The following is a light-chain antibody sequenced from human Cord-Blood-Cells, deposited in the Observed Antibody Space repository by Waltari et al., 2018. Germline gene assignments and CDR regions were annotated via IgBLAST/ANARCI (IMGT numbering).Light chain of an antibody. V-gene: IGLV2-14*01. J-gene: IGLJ1*01. CDR3: SSYTSSSTLYV. CDR2: EVS. CDR1: SSDVGGYNY. Sequence: CTGTSSDVGGYNYVSWYQQHPGKAPKLMIYEVSNRPSGVSNRFSGSKSGNTASLTISGLQAEDEADYYCSSYTSSSTLYVFGTGTKVTVL.